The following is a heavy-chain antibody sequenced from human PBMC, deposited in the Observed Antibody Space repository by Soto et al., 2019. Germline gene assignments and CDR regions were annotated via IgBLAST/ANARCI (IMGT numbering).Heavy chain of an antibody. J-gene: IGHJ6*03. CDR1: GFTFGSYW. D-gene: IGHD6-6*01. CDR2: ISSNGGGT. CDR3: ARRARPDFYYMDV. V-gene: IGHV3-64*01. Sequence: GGSLRLSCAASGFTFGSYWMHWVRQAPGKGLVYVSRISSNGGGTNYANSVQGRFTISRDNSKNTVYLQMGSLRPEDMAVYYCARRARPDFYYMDVWGKGTTVTVSS.